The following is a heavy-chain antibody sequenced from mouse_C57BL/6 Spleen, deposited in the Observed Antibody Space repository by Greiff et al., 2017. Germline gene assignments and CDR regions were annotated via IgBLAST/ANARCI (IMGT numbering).Heavy chain of an antibody. Sequence: EVKLVESGGGLVKPGGSLKLSCAASGFTFSSYTMSWVRQTPEKRLEWVATISGGGGNTYYPDRVKGRFTISRDNAKNTLYLQMSSLRSEDTALYYCARQGSGYVGKFAYWGQGTLVTVSA. V-gene: IGHV5-9*01. CDR1: GFTFSSYT. J-gene: IGHJ3*01. D-gene: IGHD3-2*02. CDR3: ARQGSGYVGKFAY. CDR2: ISGGGGNT.